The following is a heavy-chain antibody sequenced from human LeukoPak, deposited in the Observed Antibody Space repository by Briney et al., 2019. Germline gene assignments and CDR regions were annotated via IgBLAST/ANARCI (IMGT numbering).Heavy chain of an antibody. CDR2: ISYDGSNK. J-gene: IGHJ6*02. D-gene: IGHD6-13*01. CDR3: ATEAAAGTWYYYYGMDV. CDR1: GFTFSSYG. V-gene: IGHV3-30*03. Sequence: PGGSLRLSCAASGFTFSSYGMHWVRQAPGKGLEWVAVISYDGSNKYYADSVKGRFTISRDNSKNTLYLQMNSLRAEDTAVYYCATEAAAGTWYYYYGMDVWGQGTTVTVSS.